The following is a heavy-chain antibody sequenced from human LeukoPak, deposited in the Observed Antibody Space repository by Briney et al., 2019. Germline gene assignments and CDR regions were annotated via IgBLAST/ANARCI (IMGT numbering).Heavy chain of an antibody. CDR3: ARDATPKTY. D-gene: IGHD2-2*01. V-gene: IGHV4-59*01. CDR1: GGSISSYY. CDR2: IYYSGST. J-gene: IGHJ4*02. Sequence: SETLTLTCTVSGGSISSYYWSWIRQPPGKGLEWIGYIYYSGSTNYIPYLKSRVTISVDTPKNQFSLKLSSVTAADTAVYYCARDATPKTYWGQGALVTVSS.